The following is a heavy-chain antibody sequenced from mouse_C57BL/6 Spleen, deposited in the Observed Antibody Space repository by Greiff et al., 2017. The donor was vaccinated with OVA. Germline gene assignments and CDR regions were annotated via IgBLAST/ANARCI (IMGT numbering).Heavy chain of an antibody. J-gene: IGHJ3*01. CDR3: ARDYYGSSYGFAY. Sequence: EVKLVESGPELVKPGASVKISCKASGYSFTDYNMNWVKQSNGKSLEWIGVINPNYGTTSYNQKFKGKATLTVDQSSSTAYMQLNSLTSEDSAVYYCARDYYGSSYGFAYWGQGTLVTVSA. V-gene: IGHV1-39*01. D-gene: IGHD1-1*01. CDR2: INPNYGTT. CDR1: GYSFTDYN.